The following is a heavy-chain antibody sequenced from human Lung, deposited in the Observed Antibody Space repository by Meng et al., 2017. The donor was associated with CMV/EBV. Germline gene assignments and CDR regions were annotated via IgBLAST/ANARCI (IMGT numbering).Heavy chain of an antibody. CDR2: IYHTGVT. J-gene: IGHJ4*02. D-gene: IGHD2-2*01. CDR3: ATSPDGPAGFDY. CDR1: GGSFSGHY. Sequence: GSLRLSCGAYGGSFSGHYRSWIRQSPGKGLEWIGEIYHTGVTNYHPSLKSRVTISLDTSKMQFSLKLTSVTAADTAVYYCATSPDGPAGFDYWGQGGLVAVSS. V-gene: IGHV4-34*01.